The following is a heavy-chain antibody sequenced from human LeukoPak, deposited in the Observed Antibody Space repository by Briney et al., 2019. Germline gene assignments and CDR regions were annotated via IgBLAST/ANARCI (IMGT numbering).Heavy chain of an antibody. J-gene: IGHJ4*02. V-gene: IGHV4-59*01. CDR2: IYFRGTT. D-gene: IGHD3-22*01. Sequence: SETLSLTCSVSGGPITDYYWSWIRQPPGKGLQWIGYIYFRGTTNYNPSFKSRVTISVDTSKNQFSLRLSSVTAADTAVYYCARYRFYDNTGFRRLVFWGQGGLVTVSS. CDR3: ARYRFYDNTGFRRLVF. CDR1: GGPITDYY.